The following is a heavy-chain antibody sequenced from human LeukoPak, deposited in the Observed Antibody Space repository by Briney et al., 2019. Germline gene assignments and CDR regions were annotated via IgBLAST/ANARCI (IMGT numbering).Heavy chain of an antibody. CDR1: GGTFSSYA. D-gene: IGHD3-3*01. CDR2: IIPIFGTA. CDR3: ASPGSDFWSGYYDY. J-gene: IGHJ4*02. Sequence: SVKVSCKASGGTFSSYAISWVRQAPGQGLEWMGGIIPIFGTANYAQKLQGRVTITTDESTSTAYMELSSLRSEDTAVYYCASPGSDFWSGYYDYWGQGTLVTVSS. V-gene: IGHV1-69*05.